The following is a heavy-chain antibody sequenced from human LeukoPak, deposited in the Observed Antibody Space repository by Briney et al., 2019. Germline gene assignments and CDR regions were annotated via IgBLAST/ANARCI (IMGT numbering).Heavy chain of an antibody. CDR1: GFTFSSYA. V-gene: IGHV3-23*01. CDR3: AKDRSRGSRGEWFGELLSRYFDY. Sequence: GGSPRLSCAASGFTFSSYAMSWVRQAPGKGLEWVSAISGSGGSTYYADSVKGRFTISRDNSSNTLYLQMNSLRAEDTAVYYCAKDRSRGSRGEWFGELLSRYFDYWGQGTLVTVSS. D-gene: IGHD3-10*01. CDR2: ISGSGGST. J-gene: IGHJ4*02.